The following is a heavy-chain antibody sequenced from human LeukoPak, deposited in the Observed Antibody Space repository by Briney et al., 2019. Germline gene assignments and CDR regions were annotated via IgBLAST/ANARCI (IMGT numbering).Heavy chain of an antibody. CDR2: ISGSGSGGST. Sequence: GGSLRLSCAASGFTFSSSAMSWVRQAPGKGLEWVSSISGSGSGGSTYYADSVKGRFTISRDNSKNTLYLQMNSLRAEDTAVYYCAKDRGGYFDYWGQGTLVTVSS. J-gene: IGHJ4*02. V-gene: IGHV3-23*01. CDR1: GFTFSSSA. CDR3: AKDRGGYFDY.